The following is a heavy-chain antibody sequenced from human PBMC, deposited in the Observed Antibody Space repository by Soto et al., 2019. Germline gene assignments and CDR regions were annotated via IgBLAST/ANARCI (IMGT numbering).Heavy chain of an antibody. J-gene: IGHJ4*02. CDR2: IKSKTDGGTT. CDR1: GFTFCNDG. D-gene: IGHD2-2*02. V-gene: IGHV3-15*01. Sequence: GGSLRLSCAASGFTFCNDGMSWVRQAPGKGLEWVGRIKSKTDGGTTDYAAPVKGRITISRDDSKNTLYLQMNSMKTEDTAVYYCTTVPIVVVPAAISDYWGQGTLVTVSS. CDR3: TTVPIVVVPAAISDY.